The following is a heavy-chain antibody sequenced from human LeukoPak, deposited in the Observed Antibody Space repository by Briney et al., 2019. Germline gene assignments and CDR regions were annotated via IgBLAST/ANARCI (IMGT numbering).Heavy chain of an antibody. D-gene: IGHD3-16*01. Sequence: SVKVSCKASGGTFSSYAISWVRQAPGQGLEWMGGIIPIFGTANYAQKFQGRVTITADKSTSTAYMELSSLRSEDTAVYYCASPGGERSYYYYYYMDVWGKGTTVTVSS. CDR1: GGTFSSYA. CDR2: IIPIFGTA. V-gene: IGHV1-69*06. CDR3: ASPGGERSYYYYYYMDV. J-gene: IGHJ6*03.